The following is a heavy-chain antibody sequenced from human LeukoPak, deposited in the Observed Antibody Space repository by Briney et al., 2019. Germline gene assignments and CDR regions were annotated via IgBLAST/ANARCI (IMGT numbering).Heavy chain of an antibody. CDR2: INHSGST. D-gene: IGHD3-22*01. CDR3: AWLNEDY. J-gene: IGHJ4*02. V-gene: IGHV4-34*01. CDR1: GGSFSGYY. Sequence: SETLSLTCAVYGGSFSGYYWSWIRQPPGKGLEWIGEINHSGSTNYNPSLKSRVTISVDTSKNQFSLKLSSVTAADTAVYYCAWLNEDYWGQGTLVTVSS.